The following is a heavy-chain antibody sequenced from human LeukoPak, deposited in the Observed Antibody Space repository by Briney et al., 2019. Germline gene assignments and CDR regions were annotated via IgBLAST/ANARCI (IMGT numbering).Heavy chain of an antibody. CDR3: ARHVGIAVAGYNWFDP. V-gene: IGHV4-39*01. Sequence: PSETLSLTCTVSGGSISSSSYYWGWIRQPPGKGLEWIGSIYYSGSTSYNPSLKSRVTISVDTSKTQFSLKLSSVTAADTAVYYCARHVGIAVAGYNWFDPWSQATLVTVSS. J-gene: IGHJ5*02. CDR1: GGSISSSSYY. CDR2: IYYSGST. D-gene: IGHD6-19*01.